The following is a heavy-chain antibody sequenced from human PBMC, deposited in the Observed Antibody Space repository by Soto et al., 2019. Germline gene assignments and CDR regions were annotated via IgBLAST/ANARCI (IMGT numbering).Heavy chain of an antibody. J-gene: IGHJ3*02. D-gene: IGHD2-8*01. Sequence: GGSLRLSCAASGFTFSSYAMSWVRQAPGKGLEWVSAISSSGGSTYYADSVKGRFTISRDNSKNTLYLQMNSLRAEDKAVYYCANGCWSRDDAVDIWGQGTMVTVSS. CDR3: ANGCWSRDDAVDI. CDR1: GFTFSSYA. V-gene: IGHV3-23*01. CDR2: ISSSGGST.